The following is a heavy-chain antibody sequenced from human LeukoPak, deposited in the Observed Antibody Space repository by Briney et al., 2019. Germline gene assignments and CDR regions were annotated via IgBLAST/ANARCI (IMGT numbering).Heavy chain of an antibody. V-gene: IGHV1-69*06. CDR3: ASGYSYGHYY. J-gene: IGHJ4*02. CDR2: IIPIFGTA. D-gene: IGHD5-18*01. CDR1: GGTFSSYA. Sequence: ASVMVSCKASGGTFSSYAISWVRQAPGQGLEWMGGIIPIFGTANYAQKFQGRVTITADKSTSTAYMELSSLRSEDTAVYYCASGYSYGHYYWGQGTLVTVSS.